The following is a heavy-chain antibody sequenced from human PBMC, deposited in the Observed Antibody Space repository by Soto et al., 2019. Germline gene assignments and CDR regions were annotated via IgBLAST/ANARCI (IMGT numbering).Heavy chain of an antibody. CDR3: AREKAVASTGWRDP. CDR1: GDSISSYF. D-gene: IGHD6-19*01. V-gene: IGHV4-4*07. Sequence: SETLSLTCTVSGDSISSYFWSWIRQPAGKGLEWIGRVHTSGSTTYNLSLKSRVTMSVDTSKSQFSLKLTSVTAADPAVYYCAREKAVASTGWRDPWGQGPLVTFSS. CDR2: VHTSGST. J-gene: IGHJ5*02.